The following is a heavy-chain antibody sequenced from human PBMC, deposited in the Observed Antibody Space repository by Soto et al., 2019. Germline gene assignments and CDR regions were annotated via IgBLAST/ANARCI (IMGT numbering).Heavy chain of an antibody. J-gene: IGHJ6*02. CDR3: ARLIDDYGDYGVRDYYYGMDV. CDR1: GYSFTSYW. V-gene: IGHV5-10-1*01. CDR2: IDPSDSYT. Sequence: ESLKISCKGSGYSFTSYWISWVRQMPGKGLEWMGRIDPSDSYTNYSPSFQGHVTISADKSISTAYLQWSSLKASDTAMYYCARLIDDYGDYGVRDYYYGMDVWGQGTTVTVSS. D-gene: IGHD4-17*01.